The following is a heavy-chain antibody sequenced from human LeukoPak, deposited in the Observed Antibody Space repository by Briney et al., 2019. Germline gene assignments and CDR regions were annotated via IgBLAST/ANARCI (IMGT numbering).Heavy chain of an antibody. D-gene: IGHD2-15*01. Sequence: GGSLRLSCAASGFTFNSYWFHWVRQAPGKGLVWVSRINSDGSDTIYADSVKGRLTISRDNAKSTVYLQMNSLKAEDTAVYYCARGGYHHGFDIWGQGTMVTVSS. J-gene: IGHJ3*02. V-gene: IGHV3-74*01. CDR1: GFTFNSYW. CDR2: INSDGSDT. CDR3: ARGGYHHGFDI.